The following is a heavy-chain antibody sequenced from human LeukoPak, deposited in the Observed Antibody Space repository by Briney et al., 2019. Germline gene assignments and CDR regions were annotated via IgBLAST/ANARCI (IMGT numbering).Heavy chain of an antibody. J-gene: IGHJ4*02. CDR2: IYYSGST. V-gene: IGHV4-59*01. Sequence: SETLSLTCTVSGGSISSYYWSWIRQPPGKGLEWIGYIYYSGSTNYNPSLKSRVTISVDTSKNQFSLKLSSVTAADTAVYYCARVWPYYYDSSGCWAFDYWGQGTLVTVSS. CDR3: ARVWPYYYDSSGCWAFDY. CDR1: GGSISSYY. D-gene: IGHD3-22*01.